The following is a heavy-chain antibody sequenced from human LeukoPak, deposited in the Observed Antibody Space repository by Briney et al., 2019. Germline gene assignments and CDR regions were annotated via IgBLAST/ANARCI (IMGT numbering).Heavy chain of an antibody. CDR2: ISWDGGST. J-gene: IGHJ6*03. CDR3: AKNNRYYYYYMDV. Sequence: PGGSLRLSCAASGFTFDDYAMHWVRQAPGKGLEWVSLISWDGGSTYYADSVKGRFTISRGNSKNSLYLQMNSLRAEDTALYYCAKNNRYYYYYMDVWGKGTTVTVSS. CDR1: GFTFDDYA. V-gene: IGHV3-43D*04.